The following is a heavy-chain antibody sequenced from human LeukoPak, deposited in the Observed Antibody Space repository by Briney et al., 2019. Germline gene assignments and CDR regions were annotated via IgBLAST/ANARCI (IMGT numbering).Heavy chain of an antibody. V-gene: IGHV3-7*01. D-gene: IGHD2-2*01. CDR2: IKQDGSEK. CDR3: ARGTVLVPAADFDY. Sequence: GGSLRLSCAASGFTFSSYWMNWVRQAPGKGLEWVANIKQDGSEKYYVDSVKGRFTISRDDAKNSLYLQMNSLRAEDTAVYYCARGTVLVPAADFDYWGQGTLVAVSS. J-gene: IGHJ4*02. CDR1: GFTFSSYW.